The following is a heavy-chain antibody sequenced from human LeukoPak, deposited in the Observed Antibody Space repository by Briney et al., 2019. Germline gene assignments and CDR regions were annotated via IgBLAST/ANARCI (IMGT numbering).Heavy chain of an antibody. V-gene: IGHV4-38-2*01. J-gene: IGHJ4*02. CDR3: ARLSYGSSSGDC. Sequence: SETLSLTCAVSGYSISSGYYWGWIRQPPGKGLEWIGSIYHSGSTYYNPSLKSRVTISVDTSKNQFSLKLSSVTAADTAVYYCARLSYGSSSGDCWGQGTLVTVSS. CDR2: IYHSGST. CDR1: GYSISSGYY. D-gene: IGHD6-6*01.